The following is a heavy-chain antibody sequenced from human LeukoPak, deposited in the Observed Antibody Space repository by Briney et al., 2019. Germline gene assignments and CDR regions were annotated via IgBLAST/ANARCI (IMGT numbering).Heavy chain of an antibody. CDR2: INPNSGGT. V-gene: IGHV1-2*02. D-gene: IGHD7-27*01. J-gene: IGHJ5*02. Sequence: SVKVSFKSSGYTFTGYYMHWVRQPPGQGLEWMGWINPNSGGTNYAQKFQGRVTMTMDTSISTAYMELSRLRSDDTAEYYCARRSWGGFDPWGQGTLVTVSS. CDR3: ARRSWGGFDP. CDR1: GYTFTGYY.